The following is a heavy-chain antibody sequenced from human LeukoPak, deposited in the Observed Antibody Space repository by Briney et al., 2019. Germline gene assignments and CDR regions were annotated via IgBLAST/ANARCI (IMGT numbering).Heavy chain of an antibody. CDR2: TYYRSTWYN. Sequence: SQTLSLTCAISGDSVSSNSVTWNWIRQSPSRGLEWLGRTYYRSTWYNDYAVSVGGRIAVNPDTSKNQFSLHLNSVTPEDTAVYYCARRLTQYDCFDPWGQGILVTVSS. CDR3: ARRLTQYDCFDP. V-gene: IGHV6-1*01. CDR1: GDSVSSNSVT. J-gene: IGHJ5*02. D-gene: IGHD2-2*01.